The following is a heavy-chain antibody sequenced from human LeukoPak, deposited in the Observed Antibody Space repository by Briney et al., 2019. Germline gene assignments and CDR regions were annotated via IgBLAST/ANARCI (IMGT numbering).Heavy chain of an antibody. CDR2: IDSSGRTI. D-gene: IGHD2-15*01. J-gene: IGHJ4*02. V-gene: IGHV3-48*03. CDR1: GFTFSTYN. Sequence: GGSLRLSCAASGFTFSTYNMNWVRQAPGKGLEWVSHIDSSGRTIYYADSVKGRFTISRDNAKKSLYLQMNSLRAEDTAVYYCARWWYPFDYWGQGTLVTVSS. CDR3: ARWWYPFDY.